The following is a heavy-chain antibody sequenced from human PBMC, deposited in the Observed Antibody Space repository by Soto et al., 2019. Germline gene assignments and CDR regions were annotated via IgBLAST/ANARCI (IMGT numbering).Heavy chain of an antibody. CDR2: IFSNDEK. CDR3: ARMKGLVLGGVVVTASNWFDP. CDR1: GFSLSNARMG. Sequence: QVTLKESGPVLVKPTETLTLTCTVSGFSLSNARMGVSWIRQPPGKALEWLAHIFSNDEKSYSTSLKSRLTISKDTSKSQVVLTMTNMDPVDTATYYCARMKGLVLGGVVVTASNWFDPWGQGTLVTVSS. J-gene: IGHJ5*02. D-gene: IGHD2-21*02. V-gene: IGHV2-26*01.